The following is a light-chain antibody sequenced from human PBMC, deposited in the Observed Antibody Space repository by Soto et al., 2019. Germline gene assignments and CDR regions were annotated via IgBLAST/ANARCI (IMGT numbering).Light chain of an antibody. V-gene: IGLV2-11*01. CDR1: GSDVGGYNY. CDR2: DVT. J-gene: IGLJ1*01. CDR3: CSYVSTYTYV. Sequence: QSVLTQPRSVSGSPGQSVTISCTGTGSDVGGYNYVSWYQQHPGKAPKLMIFDVTTRPSGVPDRFSGSKSGNTASLTISRLQAEDEADYYCCSYVSTYTYVFGTGTKVTVL.